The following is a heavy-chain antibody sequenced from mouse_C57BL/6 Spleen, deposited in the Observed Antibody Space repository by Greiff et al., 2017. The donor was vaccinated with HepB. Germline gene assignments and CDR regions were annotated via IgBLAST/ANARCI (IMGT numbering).Heavy chain of an antibody. V-gene: IGHV1-39*01. CDR2: INPNYGTT. Sequence: VQLKQSGPELVKPGASVKISCKASGYSFTDYNMNWVKQSNGKSLEWIGVINPNYGTTSYNQKFKGKATLTVDKSSSTAYMQLNSLTSEDSAVYYCARGGVMITTGYWYFDVWGTGTTVTVSS. J-gene: IGHJ1*03. CDR3: ARGGVMITTGYWYFDV. D-gene: IGHD2-4*01. CDR1: GYSFTDYN.